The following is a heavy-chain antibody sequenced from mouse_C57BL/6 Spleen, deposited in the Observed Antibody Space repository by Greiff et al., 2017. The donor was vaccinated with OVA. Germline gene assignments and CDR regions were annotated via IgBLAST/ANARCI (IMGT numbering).Heavy chain of an antibody. Sequence: ESGPGLVKPSQSLSLSCSVTGYSFTSCYYWNWIRQFPGNKLGWMGYISDDGSNNYNPSLKNRISITRDTSKNQFFLKLNSVTTEDTATYYCARDDYVAYWGQGTLVTVSA. CDR2: ISDDGSN. J-gene: IGHJ3*01. CDR1: GYSFTSCYY. V-gene: IGHV3-6*01. CDR3: ARDDYVAY. D-gene: IGHD2-4*01.